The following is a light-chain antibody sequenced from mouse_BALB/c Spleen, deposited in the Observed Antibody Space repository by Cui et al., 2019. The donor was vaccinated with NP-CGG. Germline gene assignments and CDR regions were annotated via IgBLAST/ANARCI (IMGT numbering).Light chain of an antibody. CDR2: GTN. CDR1: TGAVTTSNY. CDR3: ALWYSNHWV. J-gene: IGLJ1*01. V-gene: IGLV1*01. Sequence: QAVVTQESALPPSPGETVTLTCRSSTGAVTTSNYANWVQEKPDHLFTGLMGGTNNRAPGVPARFSGSLIEDKAALTITGAQTEDEAIYFCALWYSNHWVFGGGTKLTVL.